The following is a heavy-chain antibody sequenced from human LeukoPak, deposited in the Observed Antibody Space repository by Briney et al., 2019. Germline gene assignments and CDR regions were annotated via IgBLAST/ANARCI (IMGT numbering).Heavy chain of an antibody. CDR3: ARVVMGIQLWLRTTTKFDY. V-gene: IGHV4-38-2*02. J-gene: IGHJ4*02. Sequence: PSETLSLTCTVSGYSISSGYYWGWIRQPPGKGLEWIGSIYHSGSTYYNPSLKSRVTISVDTSKNQFSLKLSSVTAADTAVYYCARVVMGIQLWLRTTTKFDYWGQGTLVTVSS. CDR1: GYSISSGYY. D-gene: IGHD5-18*01. CDR2: IYHSGST.